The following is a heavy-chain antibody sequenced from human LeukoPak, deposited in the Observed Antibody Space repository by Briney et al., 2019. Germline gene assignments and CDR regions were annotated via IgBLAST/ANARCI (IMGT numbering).Heavy chain of an antibody. J-gene: IGHJ4*02. Sequence: QPGRSLRLSCAASGFTFNSYGIHWVRQAPGKGLEWVAFIWYDGGNKYYADSVKGRFTISRDNSKNTLYLQMNSLRAEDTAVYYCARARTTRGFDYWGQGTLVTVSS. CDR3: ARARTTRGFDY. CDR1: GFTFNSYG. V-gene: IGHV3-33*01. CDR2: IWYDGGNK. D-gene: IGHD4-17*01.